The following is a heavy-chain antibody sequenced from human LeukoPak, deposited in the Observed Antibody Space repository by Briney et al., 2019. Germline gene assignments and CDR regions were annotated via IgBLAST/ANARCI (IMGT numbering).Heavy chain of an antibody. CDR3: ARVRRYYYDSSGPADY. CDR1: GYTFTSYG. V-gene: IGHV1-18*01. CDR2: ISAYNGNT. J-gene: IGHJ4*02. Sequence: ASVKVSCKASGYTFTSYGISWVRQAPGQGLEWMGWISAYNGNTNYAQKLKGRVTMTTDTSTSTVYMELRSLRSDDTAVYYCARVRRYYYDSSGPADYWGQGTLVTVSS. D-gene: IGHD3-22*01.